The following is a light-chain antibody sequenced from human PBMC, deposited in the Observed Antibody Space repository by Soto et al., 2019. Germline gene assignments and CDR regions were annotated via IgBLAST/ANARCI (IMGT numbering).Light chain of an antibody. Sequence: DDPMTQSPSTLSASIGDSVTITCRASQSISSYLNWYQQKPGKAPKLLIYAASNLQSGVPSRFSGSGSGTDFTLTISSLQPEDFATYYCQQSYSTPITFGQGTRLEIK. CDR1: QSISSY. V-gene: IGKV1-39*01. CDR2: AAS. J-gene: IGKJ5*01. CDR3: QQSYSTPIT.